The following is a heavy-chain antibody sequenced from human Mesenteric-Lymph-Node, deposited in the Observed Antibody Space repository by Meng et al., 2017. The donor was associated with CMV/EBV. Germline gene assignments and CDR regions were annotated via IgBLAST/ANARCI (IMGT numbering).Heavy chain of an antibody. D-gene: IGHD3-3*01. CDR2: ISYSGSS. J-gene: IGHJ3*02. V-gene: IGHV4-39*07. CDR3: AISKRITIFGVVMDDAFDI. Sequence: SETLSLTCTVSGASISSSSYYWTWIRQPPGRGLEWIGYISYSGSSYYNPSLKSRLTISVDTSKNQFSLKLSSVTAADTAVYYCAISKRITIFGVVMDDAFDIWGQGTMVTVSS. CDR1: GASISSSSYY.